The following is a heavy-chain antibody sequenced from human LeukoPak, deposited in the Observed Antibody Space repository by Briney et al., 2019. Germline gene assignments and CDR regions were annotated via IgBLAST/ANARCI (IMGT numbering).Heavy chain of an antibody. D-gene: IGHD6-19*01. V-gene: IGHV4-59*01. CDR1: GGSISSYY. J-gene: IGHJ6*02. CDR3: ARDVAVAGQLYYYYGMDV. CDR2: IYYSGST. Sequence: SETLSLTRTVSGGSISSYYWSWIRQPPGKGLEWIGYIYYSGSTNYNPSLKSRVTISVDTSKNQFSLKLSSVTAADTAVYYCARDVAVAGQLYYYYGMDVWGQGTTVTVSS.